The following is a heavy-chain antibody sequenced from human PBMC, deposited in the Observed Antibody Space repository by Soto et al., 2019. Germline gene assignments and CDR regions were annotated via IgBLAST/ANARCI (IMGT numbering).Heavy chain of an antibody. J-gene: IGHJ4*01. CDR2: MSAYNGNT. D-gene: IGHD6-19*01. CDR1: CYPFTSYC. Sequence: ASVEVSCKASCYPFTSYCISVVRQVPGLGFGWIGWMSAYNGNTNYAQNLQGRVTMTIDTSTSKAYMELRRRRSDATAVYYCAKGYSSGWYLGFDYWS. CDR3: AKGYSSGWYLGFDY. V-gene: IGHV1-18*01.